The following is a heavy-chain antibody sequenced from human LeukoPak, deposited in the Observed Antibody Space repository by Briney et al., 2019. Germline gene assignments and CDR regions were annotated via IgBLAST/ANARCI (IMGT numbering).Heavy chain of an antibody. CDR3: ARINSVTYHFDY. D-gene: IGHD1-26*01. CDR2: IKLDGSEK. Sequence: GGSLRLSCAVSGFTFSSYWMTWVRQAPGKGLEWVANIKLDGSEKYYVDSVKGRFTISRDNANNALYLQLNSLRAEDTAVYYCARINSVTYHFDYWGRGTLVTVSS. J-gene: IGHJ4*02. V-gene: IGHV3-7*01. CDR1: GFTFSSYW.